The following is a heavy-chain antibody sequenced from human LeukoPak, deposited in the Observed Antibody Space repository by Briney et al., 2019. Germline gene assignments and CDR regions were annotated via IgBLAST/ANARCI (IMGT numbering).Heavy chain of an antibody. J-gene: IGHJ4*02. CDR3: AREQAGTSGWYTLDY. CDR1: GFTFSPYA. V-gene: IGHV3-23*01. D-gene: IGHD6-13*01. Sequence: GGSLRLPCAASGFTFSPYAMDWVRQAPGKGLQWVSAFSRRGTTHYADSVKGRFTISRDNSKNEVYLQMNSLRIDDTGIYYCAREQAGTSGWYTLDYWGQGTVVTVSS. CDR2: FSRRGTT.